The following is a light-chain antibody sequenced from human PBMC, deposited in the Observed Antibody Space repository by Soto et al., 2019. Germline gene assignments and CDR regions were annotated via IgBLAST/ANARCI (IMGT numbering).Light chain of an antibody. V-gene: IGKV1-13*02. CDR1: QDISTS. CDR2: DAS. J-gene: IGKJ4*01. CDR3: QQFSTYTRT. Sequence: AIQLSQSPSSLSASVGDRVTIACRASQDISTSLAWYQKKPGKAPNLLIYDASSLESGVPSRFSGSGSGTEFSRTISSLQPEDVATYYCQQFSTYTRTFGGGTKVEIK.